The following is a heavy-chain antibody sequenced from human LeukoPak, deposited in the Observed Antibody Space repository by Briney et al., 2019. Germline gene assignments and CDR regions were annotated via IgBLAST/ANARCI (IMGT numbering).Heavy chain of an antibody. V-gene: IGHV3-30*18. CDR1: GFAFRNYG. J-gene: IGHJ4*02. Sequence: GGSPRLSCVASGFAFRNYGMHWVRQAPGKGLEWVAVISYDGINTHYADSVKGRFTISKDNSKNTLYLQLNTLRPEDTAVYYCANDDARGFGEPSPYDYWGQGTRVIVSS. D-gene: IGHD3-10*01. CDR3: ANDDARGFGEPSPYDY. CDR2: ISYDGINT.